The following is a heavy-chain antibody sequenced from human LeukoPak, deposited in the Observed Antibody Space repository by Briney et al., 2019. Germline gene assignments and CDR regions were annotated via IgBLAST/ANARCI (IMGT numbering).Heavy chain of an antibody. D-gene: IGHD2-2*01. CDR1: GGSFSGYY. V-gene: IGHV4-34*01. CDR2: INHSGST. CDR3: ARARYCSSTSCYALYYYYYYMDV. Sequence: SETLSLTCAVYGGSFSGYYWSWIRQPPGKGLEWIGEINHSGSTNYNPSLKSRVTISVDTSKNQFSLKLSSVIAADTAVYYCARARYCSSTSCYALYYYYYYMDVWGKGTTVTVSS. J-gene: IGHJ6*03.